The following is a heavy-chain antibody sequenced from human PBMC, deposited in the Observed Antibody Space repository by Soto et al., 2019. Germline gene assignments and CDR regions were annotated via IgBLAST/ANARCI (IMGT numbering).Heavy chain of an antibody. J-gene: IGHJ4*02. CDR1: GFSLSTSGVG. D-gene: IGHD5-12*01. CDR2: IYWNDDK. CDR3: AHFNGYEEFEY. V-gene: IGHV2-5*01. Sequence: GPTLVNPTQTLTLTCTFSGFSLSTSGVGVGWIRQPPGKALEWLAVIYWNDDKRYSPSLKSRLTITKGTSDNQVVLTMTNVDPVDTASYYCAHFNGYEEFEYWGQGTLVTVSS.